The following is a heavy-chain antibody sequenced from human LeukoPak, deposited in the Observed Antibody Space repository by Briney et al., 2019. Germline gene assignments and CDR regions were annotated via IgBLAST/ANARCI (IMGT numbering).Heavy chain of an antibody. CDR3: ARGVYGDHED. CDR2: INHSGST. V-gene: IGHV4-34*01. CDR1: GGSFSGYY. Sequence: SETLSLTCAVYGGSFSGYYWSWIRQPPGKGLEWVGEINHSGSTNYNPSLKSRVTISVDTSKNQFSLKLSSVTAADTAVYYCARGVYGDHEDWGQGTLVTVSS. D-gene: IGHD4-17*01. J-gene: IGHJ4*02.